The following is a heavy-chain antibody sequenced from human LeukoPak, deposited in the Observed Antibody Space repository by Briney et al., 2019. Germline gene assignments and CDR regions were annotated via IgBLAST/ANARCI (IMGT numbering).Heavy chain of an antibody. CDR3: ARVGHCSSTSCDGGYYYYGMDV. J-gene: IGHJ6*02. V-gene: IGHV1-18*01. D-gene: IGHD2-2*03. CDR2: ISAYNGNT. CDR1: GYTFTSYG. Sequence: ASVKVSCKASGYTFTSYGISWVRQAPGQGLEWMGWISAYNGNTNYAQKLQGRVTMTTDTSTSTAYMELRSLRSDDTAVYYCARVGHCSSTSCDGGYYYYGMDVWGQGTTVTVSS.